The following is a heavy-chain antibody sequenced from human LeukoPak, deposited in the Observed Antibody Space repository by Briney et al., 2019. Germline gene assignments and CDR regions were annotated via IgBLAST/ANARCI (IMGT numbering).Heavy chain of an antibody. CDR1: GYSFTSYW. Sequence: GESLKLSCKGSGYSFTSYWIGWVRQMPGKGLEWMEIIYPGESDTRYSPSFQGQVTISADKSISTAYLQWSSLKASDTAMYYCARRTSLKPFDAFDIWGQGTMVTVSS. CDR3: ARRTSLKPFDAFDI. J-gene: IGHJ3*02. CDR2: IYPGESDT. V-gene: IGHV5-51*01.